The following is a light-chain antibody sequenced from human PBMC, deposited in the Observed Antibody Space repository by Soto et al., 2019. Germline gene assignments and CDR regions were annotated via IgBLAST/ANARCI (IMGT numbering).Light chain of an antibody. CDR1: QSINSF. J-gene: IGKJ1*01. CDR2: GAS. V-gene: IGKV3-20*01. Sequence: EIVLTQSPGTLSLSPGEGATLSCRASQSINSFLAWYQQRRGQAPRLLIHGASNRATGIPDRFSGSGSGTDFTLTISRPEPEDFAVYYCQQYGGSPRTLGQGTKVDIK. CDR3: QQYGGSPRT.